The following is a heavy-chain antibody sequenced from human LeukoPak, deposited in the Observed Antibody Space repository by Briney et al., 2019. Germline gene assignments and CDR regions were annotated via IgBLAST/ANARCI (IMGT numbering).Heavy chain of an antibody. J-gene: IGHJ4*02. Sequence: PSETLSLTCAVYGGSFSGYYWSWIRQPPGKGLEWIGEINHSGSTNYNPSLKSRVTISVDTSKNQFSLKLSSVTAADTAVYYCARMDYDILTGYFNDYWGQGTLVTVSS. CDR1: GGSFSGYY. CDR3: ARMDYDILTGYFNDY. V-gene: IGHV4-34*01. D-gene: IGHD3-9*01. CDR2: INHSGST.